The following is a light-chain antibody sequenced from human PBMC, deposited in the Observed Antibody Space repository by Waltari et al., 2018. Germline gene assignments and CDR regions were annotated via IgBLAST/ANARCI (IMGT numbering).Light chain of an antibody. Sequence: LVLTQSPGTLSLSPGERATLSCTASQTVSRTLAWYQQKPGQAPRRLIYGASIRATGIPDRFSGSGSGTDFSLTISRLEPEDFAVYYCQHYVRLPATFGQGTKVEIK. V-gene: IGKV3-20*01. CDR1: QTVSRT. CDR3: QHYVRLPAT. J-gene: IGKJ1*01. CDR2: GAS.